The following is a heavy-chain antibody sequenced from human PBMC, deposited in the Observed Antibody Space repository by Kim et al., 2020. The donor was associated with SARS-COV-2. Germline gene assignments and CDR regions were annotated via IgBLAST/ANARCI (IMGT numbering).Heavy chain of an antibody. V-gene: IGHV3-64D*06. D-gene: IGHD5-12*01. CDR3: VNDPLGWLQSHDSYFDY. Sequence: KGRFTISRDNSKNTLYLQMSSLRAEDTAVYYCVNDPLGWLQSHDSYFDYWGQGTLVTVSS. J-gene: IGHJ4*02.